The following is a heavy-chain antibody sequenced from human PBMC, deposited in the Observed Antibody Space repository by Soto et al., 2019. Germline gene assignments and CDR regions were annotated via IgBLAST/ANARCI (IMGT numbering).Heavy chain of an antibody. CDR2: ISSSSSYT. CDR1: GFTFSDYY. V-gene: IGHV3-11*05. Sequence: PGGSLRLSCAASGFTFSDYYMSWIRQAPGKGLEWVSYISSSSSYTNYADSVKGRFTISRDNAKNSLYLQMNSLRAEDTAVYYCARDASYGGNSVGPDYYYGMDVWGQGTTVTVSS. D-gene: IGHD4-17*01. J-gene: IGHJ6*02. CDR3: ARDASYGGNSVGPDYYYGMDV.